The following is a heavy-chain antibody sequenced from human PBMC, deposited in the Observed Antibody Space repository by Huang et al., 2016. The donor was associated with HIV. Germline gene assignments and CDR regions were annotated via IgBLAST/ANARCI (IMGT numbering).Heavy chain of an antibody. V-gene: IGHV4-59*01. Sequence: QVQLQESGPGLVKPSETLSLTCTVSGVSISTNYGSLIRPPPGKRPEYIGFVYHSGTANYTPALKSRVTISIDTSTNQFSLKLSSVTAADTAVYYCARGADFLSGYLIFDPWGQGTLVTVSS. CDR3: ARGADFLSGYLIFDP. CDR1: GVSISTNY. J-gene: IGHJ5*02. D-gene: IGHD3-3*01. CDR2: VYHSGTA.